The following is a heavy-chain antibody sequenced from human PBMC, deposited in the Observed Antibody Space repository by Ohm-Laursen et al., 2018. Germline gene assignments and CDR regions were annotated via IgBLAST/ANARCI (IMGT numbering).Heavy chain of an antibody. CDR1: PLSFSGDS. V-gene: IGHV3-21*01. CDR2: ISSSSSYI. Sequence: SLRLSCAASPLSFSGDSMNWVRQAPGKGLEWVSSISSSSSYIYYADSVKGRFTISRDNAKNSLFLQMNSLRAEDTAVYYCARDDCSSTSCPDPDYWGQGTLVSVSS. J-gene: IGHJ4*02. D-gene: IGHD2-2*01. CDR3: ARDDCSSTSCPDPDY.